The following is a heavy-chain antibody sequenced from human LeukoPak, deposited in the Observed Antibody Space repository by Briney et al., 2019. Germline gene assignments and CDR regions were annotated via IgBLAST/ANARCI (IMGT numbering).Heavy chain of an antibody. Sequence: GESLKISCKGSGYSFTSYWIGWVRQMPGKGLEWMGIIYPGDSDTRYSPSFQGQVTVSADKSISTAYLQWSSLKASDTAMYYCVSTTHYYDSSGYYLGGLRLISDAFDIWGQGTMVTVSS. J-gene: IGHJ3*02. CDR1: GYSFTSYW. D-gene: IGHD3-22*01. CDR2: IYPGDSDT. CDR3: VSTTHYYDSSGYYLGGLRLISDAFDI. V-gene: IGHV5-51*01.